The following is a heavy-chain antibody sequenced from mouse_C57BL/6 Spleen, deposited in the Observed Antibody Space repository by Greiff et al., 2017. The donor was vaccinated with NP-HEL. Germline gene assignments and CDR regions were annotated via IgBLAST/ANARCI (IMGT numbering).Heavy chain of an antibody. D-gene: IGHD2-5*01. CDR1: GFTFSSYA. J-gene: IGHJ2*01. V-gene: IGHV5-4*01. Sequence: DVQLVESGGGLVKPGGSLKLSCAASGFTFSSYAMSWVRQTPEKRLEWVATISDGGSYTYYPDNVKGRFTISRDNAKNNLYLQMSHLKSEDTAMYYCARDRTYSNDFDYWGQGTTLTVSS. CDR3: ARDRTYSNDFDY. CDR2: ISDGGSYT.